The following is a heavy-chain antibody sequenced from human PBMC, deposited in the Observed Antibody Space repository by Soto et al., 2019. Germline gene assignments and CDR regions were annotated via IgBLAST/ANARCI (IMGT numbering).Heavy chain of an antibody. Sequence: QVQLVESGGGVVQPGRSLRLSCAASEFTFSSYAMHWVRQAPGKGLEWVAVIAYDGSNKYYADSVKGRFTISRDNSKNTRYLQMNSLRVEDTVVYYCARRVGDYGGYSYYGMDVWGQGTTVTVSS. D-gene: IGHD4-17*01. CDR1: EFTFSSYA. V-gene: IGHV3-30-3*01. J-gene: IGHJ6*02. CDR2: IAYDGSNK. CDR3: ARRVGDYGGYSYYGMDV.